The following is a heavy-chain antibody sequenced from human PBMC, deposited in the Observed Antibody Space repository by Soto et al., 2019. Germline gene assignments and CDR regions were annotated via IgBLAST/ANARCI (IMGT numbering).Heavy chain of an antibody. CDR2: IFSNDEK. D-gene: IGHD3-22*01. CDR3: ARIIGDYYDSSGYDY. V-gene: IGHV2-26*01. Sequence: AWLAHIFSNDEKSYSTSLKSRLTISKDTSKSQVVLTMTNMDPVDTATYYCARIIGDYYDSSGYDYWGQGTLVTVSS. J-gene: IGHJ4*02.